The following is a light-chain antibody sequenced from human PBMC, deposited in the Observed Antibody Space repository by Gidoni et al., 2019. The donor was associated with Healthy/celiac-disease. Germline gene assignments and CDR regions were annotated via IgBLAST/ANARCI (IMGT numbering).Light chain of an antibody. CDR2: DAS. Sequence: DIQMTPSPSSLSASVGDRVTITGQASQDISNYLNWYQQKPGKAPKLLIYDASNLETGVPSRFSGSGSETDFTFTISSLQPEDIATYYCQQYDNLPLTFGGGTKVEIK. J-gene: IGKJ4*01. CDR1: QDISNY. V-gene: IGKV1-33*01. CDR3: QQYDNLPLT.